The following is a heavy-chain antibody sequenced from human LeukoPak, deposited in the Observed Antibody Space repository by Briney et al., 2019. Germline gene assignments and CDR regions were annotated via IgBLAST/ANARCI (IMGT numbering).Heavy chain of an antibody. CDR3: ARDRGRVVPAATGWFDP. CDR2: INPNSGGT. CDR1: GYTFTGHH. J-gene: IGHJ5*02. D-gene: IGHD2-2*01. V-gene: IGHV1-2*02. Sequence: ASVKVSCKTSGYTFTGHHLHWVRQAPGQGLEWMGWINPNSGGTNYAQKFQGRVTMTRDTSISTAYMELSRLRSDDTAVYYCARDRGRVVPAATGWFDPWGQGTLVTVSS.